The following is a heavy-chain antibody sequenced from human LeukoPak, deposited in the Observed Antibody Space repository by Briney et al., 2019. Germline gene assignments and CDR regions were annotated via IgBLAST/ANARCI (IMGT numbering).Heavy chain of an antibody. Sequence: PSETLSLTCTVSGGSLSTYYWSWIRQPAGKGLEWIGRISATRNSNYNPSLKSRVTISVDKSKDQFSLKLTSVTAADTAVYFCARQSGGSYVFFDYWGRGTLVTVFS. J-gene: IGHJ4*02. CDR3: ARQSGGSYVFFDY. V-gene: IGHV4-4*07. D-gene: IGHD3-22*01. CDR1: GGSLSTYY. CDR2: ISATRNS.